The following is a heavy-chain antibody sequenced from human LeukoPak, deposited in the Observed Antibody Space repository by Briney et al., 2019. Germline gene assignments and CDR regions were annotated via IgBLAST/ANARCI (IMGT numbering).Heavy chain of an antibody. Sequence: GGSLRLSCAASGFTFSSYWMHWVRQAPGKGLEWVANIKQDGSEKYYVDSVKGRFTISRDNAKNSLYLQMNSLRAEDTAIYYCARGRGADYGGNSGYFDYWGQGTLVTVSS. D-gene: IGHD4-23*01. CDR1: GFTFSSYW. J-gene: IGHJ4*02. CDR3: ARGRGADYGGNSGYFDY. V-gene: IGHV3-7*03. CDR2: IKQDGSEK.